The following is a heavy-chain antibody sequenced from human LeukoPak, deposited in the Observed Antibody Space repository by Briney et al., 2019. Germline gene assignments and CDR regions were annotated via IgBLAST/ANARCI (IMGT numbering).Heavy chain of an antibody. Sequence: PGGSLRLSCAASGFTFSDSWMHWVRQTAGEGLVWVSRITPDGRSTTYADSVKGRFTISRDNAKNSLYLQMNSLRAEDTALYYCAKAHSSGWYDYFDYWGQGTLVTVSS. V-gene: IGHV3-74*01. D-gene: IGHD6-19*01. CDR2: ITPDGRST. CDR3: AKAHSSGWYDYFDY. J-gene: IGHJ4*02. CDR1: GFTFSDSW.